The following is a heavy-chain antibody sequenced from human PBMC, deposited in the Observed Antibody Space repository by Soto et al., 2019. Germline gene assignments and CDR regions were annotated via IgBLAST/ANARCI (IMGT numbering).Heavy chain of an antibody. CDR2: IDHSGYT. D-gene: IGHD3-3*01. J-gene: IGHJ5*02. CDR3: ARVRDWFDP. V-gene: IGHV4-34*01. Sequence: SYTLSLTCAAYGGSFCGYYWNWIRQPPGKGLEWIGEIDHSGYTNYNPSLKSRVTISVDTSKNQFSLRLTSVTAADTAVYYCARVRDWFDPWGQGTLVTVSS. CDR1: GGSFCGYY.